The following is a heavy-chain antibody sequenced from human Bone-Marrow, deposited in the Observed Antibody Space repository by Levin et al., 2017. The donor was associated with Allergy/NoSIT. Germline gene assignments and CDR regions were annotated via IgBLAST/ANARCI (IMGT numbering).Heavy chain of an antibody. D-gene: IGHD3-10*01. CDR2: ITNDGSNK. V-gene: IGHV3-30-3*01. Sequence: PGGSLRLSCAASGFTFNKYTMHWVRQAPGRGLEWVAVITNDGSNKFHADFVKGRFTISRDNSKNTLYLEMNSLRVDDTAVYYCARQDGGLDYWGQGTLVTVSS. CDR3: ARQDGGLDY. CDR1: GFTFNKYT. J-gene: IGHJ4*02.